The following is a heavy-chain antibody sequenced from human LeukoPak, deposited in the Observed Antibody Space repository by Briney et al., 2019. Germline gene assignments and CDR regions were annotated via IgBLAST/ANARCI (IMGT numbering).Heavy chain of an antibody. CDR1: GGSISSSSYY. CDR2: IYYSGST. CDR3: ATNSVEMATIIVGHYFDY. Sequence: PSETLSLTCTVSGGSISSSSYYWCWIRQPPGKGLEWIGSIYYSGSTYYNPSLKSRVTISVDTSKNQFSLKLSSVTAADTAVYYCATNSVEMATIIVGHYFDYWGQGTLVTVSS. J-gene: IGHJ4*02. V-gene: IGHV4-39*01. D-gene: IGHD5-24*01.